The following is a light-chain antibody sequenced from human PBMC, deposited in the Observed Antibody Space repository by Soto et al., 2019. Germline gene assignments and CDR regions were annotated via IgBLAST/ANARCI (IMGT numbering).Light chain of an antibody. V-gene: IGLV2-8*01. Sequence: QSVLTQPPSASGSPGQSVTISCTGTSSDVGGYNYVSWYQQHPGKAPKLMIYEVSKGPSGVPDRFSGSKSGNTASLTVSGLQAEDEADYYCSSYAGSTHVVFGGGIKLTVL. CDR1: SSDVGGYNY. CDR2: EVS. J-gene: IGLJ2*01. CDR3: SSYAGSTHVV.